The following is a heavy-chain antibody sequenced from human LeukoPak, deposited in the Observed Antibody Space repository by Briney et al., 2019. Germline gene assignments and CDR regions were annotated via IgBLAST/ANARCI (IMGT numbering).Heavy chain of an antibody. J-gene: IGHJ4*02. Sequence: ASVKVSCKASGYTFTSYGISWVRQAPGQGLEWMGWISAYNGNTNYAQKLQGRVTMTTDTSTSTAYMELRSLRSDDTAVYYCARVYYYQGSYDFDYWGQGTLVTVSS. CDR2: ISAYNGNT. CDR1: GYTFTSYG. D-gene: IGHD5-12*01. V-gene: IGHV1-18*01. CDR3: ARVYYYQGSYDFDY.